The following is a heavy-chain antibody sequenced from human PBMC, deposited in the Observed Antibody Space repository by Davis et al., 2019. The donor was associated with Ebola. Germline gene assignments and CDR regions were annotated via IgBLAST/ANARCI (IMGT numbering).Heavy chain of an antibody. CDR3: ARGLGGSSSWYIFDY. CDR2: INTNTGNP. D-gene: IGHD6-13*01. V-gene: IGHV7-4-1*02. Sequence: ASVKVSCKASGYTFTSYGISWVRQAPGQGLEWMGWINTNTGNPTYAQGFTGRFVFSLDTSVSTAYLQISSLKAEDTAVYYCARGLGGSSSWYIFDYWGQGTLVTVSS. CDR1: GYTFTSYG. J-gene: IGHJ4*02.